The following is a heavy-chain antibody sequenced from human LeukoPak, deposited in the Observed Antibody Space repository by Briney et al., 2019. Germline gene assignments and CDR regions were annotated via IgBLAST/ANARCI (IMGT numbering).Heavy chain of an antibody. J-gene: IGHJ3*02. D-gene: IGHD3-22*01. CDR1: GASISSYS. V-gene: IGHV4-30-2*01. CDR3: ARGPYYYDSSGYSLLVAFDI. CDR2: IYHSGST. Sequence: PSETLSLTCTVSGASISSYSWSWIRQPPGKGLEWIGYIYHSGSTYYNPSLKSRVTISVDRSKNQFSLKLSSVTAADTAVYYCARGPYYYDSSGYSLLVAFDIWGQGTMVTVSS.